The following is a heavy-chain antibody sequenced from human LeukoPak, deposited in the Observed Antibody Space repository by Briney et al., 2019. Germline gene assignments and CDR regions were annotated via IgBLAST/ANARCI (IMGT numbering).Heavy chain of an antibody. CDR1: GGSISSGGYY. J-gene: IGHJ4*02. CDR2: IYHSGST. CDR3: ARVRTPAKITMVRGVLGYFDY. V-gene: IGHV4-30-2*01. D-gene: IGHD3-10*01. Sequence: SETLSLTCTVSGGSISSGGYYWSWIRQPPGKGLEWIGYIYHSGSTYYNPSLKSRVTISVDRSKNQFSLKLSSVTAADTAVYYCARVRTPAKITMVRGVLGYFDYWGQGTLVTVSS.